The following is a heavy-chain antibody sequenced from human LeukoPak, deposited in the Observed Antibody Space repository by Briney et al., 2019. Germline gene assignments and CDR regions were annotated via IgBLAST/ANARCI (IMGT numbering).Heavy chain of an antibody. Sequence: SETLSLTCTVSGGSISSYYWSWIRQPPGKGLEWIGYIYYSGSTNYNPSLKSRVTISVDTSKNQFSLKLSSVTAADTAVYYCARLVGYYDSSGYPENNWFDPWGQGTLVTVFS. CDR1: GGSISSYY. D-gene: IGHD3-22*01. J-gene: IGHJ5*02. CDR3: ARLVGYYDSSGYPENNWFDP. CDR2: IYYSGST. V-gene: IGHV4-59*08.